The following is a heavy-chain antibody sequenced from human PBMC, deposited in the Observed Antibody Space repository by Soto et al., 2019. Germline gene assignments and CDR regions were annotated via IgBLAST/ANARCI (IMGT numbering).Heavy chain of an antibody. CDR1: GFTFDDYA. CDR3: TKENSCSADHGRHYIDGMDV. CDR2: ISWNSGSI. V-gene: IGHV3-9*01. J-gene: IGHJ6*02. Sequence: GGSLRLSCAASGFTFDDYAMHWVRQAPGKGLEWVSGISWNSGSIGYADSVKGRFTISRDNAKNSLYLQMNSLRAGDTALYYRTKENSCSADHGRHYIDGMDVVAQGATDTAS. D-gene: IGHD6-6*01.